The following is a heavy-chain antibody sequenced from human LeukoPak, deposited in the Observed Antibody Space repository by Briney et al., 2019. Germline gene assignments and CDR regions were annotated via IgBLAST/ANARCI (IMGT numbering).Heavy chain of an antibody. CDR2: INHSGST. J-gene: IGHJ4*02. D-gene: IGHD6-19*01. Sequence: SETLSLTCAVYGGFFSGYYWSWLRQPPGKGLEGIGEINHSGSTNYNPSLKSRVTISVDKSKNQFSLKLSSVTAADTAVYYCARKPVAGRTGRGAINYWGQGTLVTVSS. CDR3: ARKPVAGRTGRGAINY. V-gene: IGHV4-34*01. CDR1: GGFFSGYY.